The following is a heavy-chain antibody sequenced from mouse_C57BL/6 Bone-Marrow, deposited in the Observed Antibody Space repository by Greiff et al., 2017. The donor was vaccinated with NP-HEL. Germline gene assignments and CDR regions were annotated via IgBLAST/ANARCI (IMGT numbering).Heavy chain of an antibody. D-gene: IGHD1-1*01. CDR2: INYDGSST. CDR3: ARVSHYYGSSLYYFDY. Sequence: EVKVVESEGGLVQPGSSMKLSCTASGFTFSDYYMAWVRQVPEKGLEWVANINYDGSSTYYLDSLKSRFIISRDNAKNILYLQMSGLKSEDTATYYCARVSHYYGSSLYYFDYWGQGTTLTVSS. V-gene: IGHV5-16*01. J-gene: IGHJ2*01. CDR1: GFTFSDYY.